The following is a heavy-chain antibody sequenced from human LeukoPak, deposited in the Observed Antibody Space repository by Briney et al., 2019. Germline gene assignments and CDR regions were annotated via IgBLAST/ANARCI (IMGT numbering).Heavy chain of an antibody. CDR2: ISGSGGST. CDR3: AHSSSWFDY. J-gene: IGHJ4*02. V-gene: IGHV3-23*01. CDR1: GFTFSSCA. D-gene: IGHD6-13*01. Sequence: GGSLRLSCAASGFTFSSCAMSWVRRAPGKGLEWVSAISGSGGSTYYADSVKGRFTISRDNSKNTLCLQMNSLRAEDTAVYYCAHSSSWFDYWGQGTLVTVSS.